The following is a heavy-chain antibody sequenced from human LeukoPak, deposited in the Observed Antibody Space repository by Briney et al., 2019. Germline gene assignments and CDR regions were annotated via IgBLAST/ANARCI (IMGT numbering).Heavy chain of an antibody. CDR1: GFTFGSYS. CDR2: ISSSSSTI. V-gene: IGHV3-48*01. Sequence: PGGSLRLSCAASGFTFGSYSMNWVRQAPGKGLEWVSYISSSSSTIYYADSVKGRFTIPRDNAKNSLYLQMNSLRAEDTAVYYCAREMGIVGAWGQGTLVTVSS. J-gene: IGHJ4*02. CDR3: AREMGIVGA. D-gene: IGHD1-26*01.